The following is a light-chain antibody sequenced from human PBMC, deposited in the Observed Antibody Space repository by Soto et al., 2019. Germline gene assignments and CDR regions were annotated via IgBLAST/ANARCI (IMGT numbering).Light chain of an antibody. Sequence: DIQMTQSPSSLSASVGDRVTITCRASQSISSYLNWYQQKPGKAPKLLIYAASSLQSGVPSRFSGSGSVTDFTLTISSLQPEDFATYYCQQSYRTPLYTFGQGTKLEIK. CDR3: QQSYRTPLYT. CDR1: QSISSY. CDR2: AAS. J-gene: IGKJ2*01. V-gene: IGKV1-39*01.